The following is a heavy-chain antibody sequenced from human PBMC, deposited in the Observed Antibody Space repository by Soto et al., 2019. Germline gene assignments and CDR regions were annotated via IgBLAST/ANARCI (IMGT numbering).Heavy chain of an antibody. CDR2: MYYSGST. CDR3: AREGRYHYYDSSGYGEPGAHFDY. Sequence: PSETLSLTCTVSSGSIISSSYYWGWIRQPPGKGLEWIGSMYYSGSTYYNPSLKSRVTISVDTSKNQFSLKLSSVTAADTAVYYCAREGRYHYYDSSGYGEPGAHFDYWGQGTLVTVSS. J-gene: IGHJ4*02. D-gene: IGHD3-22*01. CDR1: SGSIISSSYY. V-gene: IGHV4-39*07.